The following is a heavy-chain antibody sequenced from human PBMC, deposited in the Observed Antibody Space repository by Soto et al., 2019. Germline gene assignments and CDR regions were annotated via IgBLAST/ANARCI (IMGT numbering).Heavy chain of an antibody. D-gene: IGHD6-13*01. Sequence: SQTLSLTCTVSGGSISGYYWSWIRQPPGKRLEWIGYMHYTGFSFSNPSLKSRVAMSVDKSKNEFTLQLTSVTAADTAVYYCASSYGNAWYTYWGQGIQVTVSS. CDR2: MHYTGFS. CDR1: GGSISGYY. CDR3: ASSYGNAWYTY. J-gene: IGHJ4*02. V-gene: IGHV4-59*01.